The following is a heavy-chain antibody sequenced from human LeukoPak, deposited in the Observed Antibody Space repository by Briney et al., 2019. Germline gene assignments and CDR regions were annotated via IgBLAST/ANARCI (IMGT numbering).Heavy chain of an antibody. CDR2: ISSSSSYI. V-gene: IGHV3-21*01. Sequence: GGSLRLSCAASGFTFTSYSMNWVRQAPGKGLEWVSSISSSSSYIYYADSVKGRFTISRDNAKNSLYLQMNSLRAEDTAVYYCARSSTSCYVYWGQGTLVTVSS. CDR1: GFTFTSYS. CDR3: ARSSTSCYVY. D-gene: IGHD2-2*01. J-gene: IGHJ4*02.